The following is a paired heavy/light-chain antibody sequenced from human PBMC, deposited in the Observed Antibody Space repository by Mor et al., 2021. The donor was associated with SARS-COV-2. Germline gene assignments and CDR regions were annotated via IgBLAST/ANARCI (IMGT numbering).Heavy chain of an antibody. V-gene: IGHV1-18*04. CDR1: GYTFTSYG. Sequence: QVQLVQSGAEVKKPGASVKVSCKASGYTFTSYGISWVRQAPGQGLEWMGWISAYNGNTNYAQKLQGRVTMTTDTSTSTAYMELRSLRSDDTAVYYCARDRRGMGRDSSSWYPFSDYWGQGTLVTVSS. J-gene: IGHJ4*02. D-gene: IGHD6-13*01. CDR2: ISAYNGNT. CDR3: ARDRRGMGRDSSSWYPFSDY.
Light chain of an antibody. CDR2: DAS. CDR1: QDISNY. V-gene: IGKV1-33*01. Sequence: DIQMTQSPSSLSASVGDRVTITCQASQDISNYLNWYQQKPGKAPKLLIYDASNLETGVPSRFSGSGSGTDFTFTISSLQPEDIATYYCQQYDNLPQGFGPGTKVDIK. CDR3: QQYDNLPQG. J-gene: IGKJ3*01.